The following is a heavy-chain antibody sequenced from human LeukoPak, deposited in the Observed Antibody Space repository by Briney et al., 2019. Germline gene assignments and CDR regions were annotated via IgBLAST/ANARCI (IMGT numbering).Heavy chain of an antibody. CDR3: ARDIVPTLGVRRGLVF. D-gene: IGHD5-12*01. Sequence: ASVKVSCKASGFTFNAYNIHWVRQAPGQGLEWMGWINPKSGGANYAQKFQGRVTMTWDTSISTAYMELSRLRSDDTAVFYCARDIVPTLGVRRGLVFWGQGTLVTVSS. CDR1: GFTFNAYN. J-gene: IGHJ4*02. V-gene: IGHV1-2*02. CDR2: INPKSGGA.